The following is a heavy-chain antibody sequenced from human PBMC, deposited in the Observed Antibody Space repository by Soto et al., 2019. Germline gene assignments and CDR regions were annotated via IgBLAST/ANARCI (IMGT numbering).Heavy chain of an antibody. CDR3: AKLGISSGWNRDY. D-gene: IGHD6-19*01. Sequence: GGSLRLSCAASGFTFSSYAMSWVRQAPGKGLEWVSAISGSGGSTYYADSVKGRFTISRGNSKNTLYLQMNSLRAEDTAVYYCAKLGISSGWNRDYWGQGTLVTVSS. V-gene: IGHV3-23*01. J-gene: IGHJ4*02. CDR2: ISGSGGST. CDR1: GFTFSSYA.